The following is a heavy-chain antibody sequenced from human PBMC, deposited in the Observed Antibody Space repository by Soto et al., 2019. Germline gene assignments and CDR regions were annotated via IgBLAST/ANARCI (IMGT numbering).Heavy chain of an antibody. V-gene: IGHV3-21*01. CDR3: ARETYYYDSSGYNY. D-gene: IGHD3-22*01. CDR1: GFTFSSYS. CDR2: ISSSSSYI. J-gene: IGHJ4*02. Sequence: EVQLVESGGGLVKPGGSLRLSCAASGFTFSSYSMNWVRQAPGKGLEWVSSISSSSSYIYYADSVKSRFTISRDNAKNSLYLQMNSLRAEDTAVYYCARETYYYDSSGYNYWGQGTLVTVAS.